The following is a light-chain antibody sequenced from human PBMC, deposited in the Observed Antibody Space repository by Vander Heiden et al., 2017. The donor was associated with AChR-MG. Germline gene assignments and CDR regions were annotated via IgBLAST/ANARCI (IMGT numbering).Light chain of an antibody. V-gene: IGKV1-39*01. J-gene: IGKJ1*01. CDR1: QSISSY. Sequence: DIQITQSPSSLSASVGDRVTLTCRGSQSISSYLNWHQQKAGQAPKLLIYASSSLQRGVPSMFSGSSSGTDFILTISMLPHEDFATYCCQLCYSTAHTFGQGTKVEIK. CDR2: ASS. CDR3: QLCYSTAHT.